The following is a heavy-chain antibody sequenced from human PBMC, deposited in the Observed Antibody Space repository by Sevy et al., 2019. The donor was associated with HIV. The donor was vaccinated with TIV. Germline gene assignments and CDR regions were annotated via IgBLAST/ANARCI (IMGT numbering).Heavy chain of an antibody. CDR1: GVTLGDYD. D-gene: IGHD1-26*01. J-gene: IGHJ6*02. CDR3: TRVEGAADWGMDV. Sequence: GGSLRLSCTVSGVTLGDYDMSWVRQAPGKGLEWVAFIRGKPYGGTTEYAASVKGRFTISRDDSKSIAYLQMNSLKTEDTAVYYCTRVEGAADWGMDVWGQGTTVTVSS. CDR2: IRGKPYGGTT. V-gene: IGHV3-49*04.